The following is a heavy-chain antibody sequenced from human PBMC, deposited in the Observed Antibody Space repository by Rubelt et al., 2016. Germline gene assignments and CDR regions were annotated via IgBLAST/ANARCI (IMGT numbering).Heavy chain of an antibody. D-gene: IGHD3-22*01. V-gene: IGHV3-30*04. CDR2: ISYDGSNK. CDR3: AKGRYYDSYYFDY. Sequence: RGGGLEWVAVISYDGSNKYYADSVKGRFTISRDNSKNTLYLQMNSLRAEDTAVYYCAKGRYYDSYYFDYWGQGTLVTVSS. J-gene: IGHJ4*02.